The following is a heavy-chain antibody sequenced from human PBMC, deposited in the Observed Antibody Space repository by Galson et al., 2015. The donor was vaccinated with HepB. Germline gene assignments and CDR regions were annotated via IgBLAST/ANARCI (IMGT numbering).Heavy chain of an antibody. CDR2: INHSGST. V-gene: IGHV4-34*01. D-gene: IGHD2-2*01. Sequence: LSLTCAVYGGSFSGYYWSWIRQPPGKGLEWIGEINHSGSTNYNPSLKSRVTISVDTSKNQFSLKLSSVTAADTAVYYCARGESSVPAAHWGGFDYWGQGTLVTVSS. CDR1: GGSFSGYY. CDR3: ARGESSVPAAHWGGFDY. J-gene: IGHJ4*02.